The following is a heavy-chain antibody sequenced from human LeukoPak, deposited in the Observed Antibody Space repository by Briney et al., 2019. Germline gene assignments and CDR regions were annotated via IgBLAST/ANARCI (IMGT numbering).Heavy chain of an antibody. D-gene: IGHD1-26*01. J-gene: IGHJ6*03. V-gene: IGHV3-7*03. CDR2: IKQDGSEK. CDR1: GFTFSSYW. CDR3: AKVGATSGYYYYYMDV. Sequence: GGSLRLSCAASGFTFSSYWMSWVRQAPGKGLEWVANIKQDGSEKYYVDSVKGRFTISRDNAKNSLYLQMNSLRAGDTAVYYCAKVGATSGYYYYYMDVWGKGTTVTVSS.